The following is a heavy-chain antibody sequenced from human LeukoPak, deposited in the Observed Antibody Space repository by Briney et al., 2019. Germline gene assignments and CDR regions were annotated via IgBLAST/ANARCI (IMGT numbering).Heavy chain of an antibody. V-gene: IGHV3-48*03. D-gene: IGHD3-10*01. CDR1: GFTFSSYE. CDR3: ARGTMVRGRLSAFDI. J-gene: IGHJ3*02. CDR2: ISSSGSTI. Sequence: PGGSLRLSCAASGFTFSSYEMNWFRQAPAKRLEWVSYISSSGSTIYYADSVKGRFTISRDNAKNSLYLQMNSLRAEDTAVYYCARGTMVRGRLSAFDIWGQGTMVTVSS.